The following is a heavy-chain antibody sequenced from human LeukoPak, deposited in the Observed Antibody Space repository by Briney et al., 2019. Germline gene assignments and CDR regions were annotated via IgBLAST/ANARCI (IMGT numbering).Heavy chain of an antibody. J-gene: IGHJ5*02. CDR3: ARRSLNFWSGYSRANWFDP. CDR2: MNPNSGNT. V-gene: IGHV1-8*01. CDR1: GYTFTSYD. D-gene: IGHD3-3*01. Sequence: ASVKASCKASGYTFTSYDINWVRQATRQGLEWMGWMNPNSGNTGHAQKFQGRVTMTRNTSISTAYMELSSLRSEDTAVYYCARRSLNFWSGYSRANWFDPWGQGTLVTVSS.